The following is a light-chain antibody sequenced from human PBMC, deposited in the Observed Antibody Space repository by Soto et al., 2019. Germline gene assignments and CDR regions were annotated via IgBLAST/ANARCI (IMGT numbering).Light chain of an antibody. Sequence: QSALTQPASVSGSPGQSITISCTGTSSDIGGYNYVSWYQQHPGKAPKLMIYDVSNRPSGVSNRFSGSKSGNTASLTISGLQAEDEANYYCSSYTASSSTLVLFGGGTKLTVL. CDR2: DVS. CDR1: SSDIGGYNY. CDR3: SSYTASSSTLVL. J-gene: IGLJ2*01. V-gene: IGLV2-14*03.